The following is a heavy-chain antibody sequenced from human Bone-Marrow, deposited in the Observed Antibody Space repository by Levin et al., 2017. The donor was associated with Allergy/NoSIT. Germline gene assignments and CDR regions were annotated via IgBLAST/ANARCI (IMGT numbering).Heavy chain of an antibody. CDR2: IYYSGST. CDR3: ARDSYGLFDY. D-gene: IGHD5-18*01. V-gene: IGHV4-59*01. J-gene: IGHJ4*02. Sequence: SETLSLTCTVSGGSISSYYWSWIRQPPGKGLEWIGYIYYSGSTNYNPSLKSRVTISVDTSKNQFSLKLSSVTAADTAVYYCARDSYGLFDYWGQGTLVTVSS. CDR1: GGSISSYY.